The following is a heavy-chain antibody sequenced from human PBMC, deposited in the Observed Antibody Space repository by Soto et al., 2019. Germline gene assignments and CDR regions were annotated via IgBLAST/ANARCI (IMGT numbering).Heavy chain of an antibody. V-gene: IGHV3-15*01. J-gene: IGHJ3*02. CDR2: IKSKTDGGTT. CDR3: TTEVYSSGWYVNAFDI. CDR1: GFTFSNAW. Sequence: AGGSLRLSCAASGFTFSNAWMSWVRQAPGKGLEWVGRIKSKTDGGTTDYAAPVKGRFTISRDDSKNTLYLQMNSLKTEDTAVYYCTTEVYSSGWYVNAFDIWGQGTRVTVSS. D-gene: IGHD6-19*01.